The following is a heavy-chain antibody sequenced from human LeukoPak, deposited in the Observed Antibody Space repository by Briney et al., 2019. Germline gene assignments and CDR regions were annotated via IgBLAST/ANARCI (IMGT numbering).Heavy chain of an antibody. D-gene: IGHD3-16*01. J-gene: IGHJ5*02. CDR3: ARIYERPDNWFDP. CDR2: IYHSGST. CDR1: GYSISSGYY. Sequence: PSETLSLTCAVSGYSISSGYYWGWIRQPPGKGLEWIGSIYHSGSTYYNPSLKSRVTISVDTSKNQFSLKLSSVTAADTAVYYCARIYERPDNWFDPWGQGTLVTVSS. V-gene: IGHV4-38-2*01.